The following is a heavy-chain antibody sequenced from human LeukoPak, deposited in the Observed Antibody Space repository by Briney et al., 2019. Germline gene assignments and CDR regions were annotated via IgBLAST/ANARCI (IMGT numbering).Heavy chain of an antibody. V-gene: IGHV5-10-1*01. CDR3: ASSIAAAGIGQNTFDI. CDR1: GYSFTSYW. CDR2: IDPSDLYT. Sequence: KYGESLKISCKGSGYSFTSYWIGWVRQMPGKGLEWMGKIDPSDLYTDYSPSFQGHVTISADTSINTAFLEWSSLKTSDTAIYYCASSIAAAGIGQNTFDIWGQGTVVAVSS. D-gene: IGHD6-13*01. J-gene: IGHJ3*02.